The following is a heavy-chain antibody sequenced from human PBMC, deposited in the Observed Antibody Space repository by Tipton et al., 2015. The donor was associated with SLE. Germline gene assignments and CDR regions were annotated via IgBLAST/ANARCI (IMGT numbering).Heavy chain of an antibody. J-gene: IGHJ4*02. D-gene: IGHD7-27*01. V-gene: IGHV3-23*01. Sequence: SLRLSCAASGFTLSSYAMSWVRQVPGKGLEWVSAISGSGGSTYYADSVKGRFTISRDNSKNTLYLQMNSLRAEDTAVYYCAKALPTGERGYCDYWGQGTLVSVSS. CDR3: AKALPTGERGYCDY. CDR2: ISGSGGST. CDR1: GFTLSSYA.